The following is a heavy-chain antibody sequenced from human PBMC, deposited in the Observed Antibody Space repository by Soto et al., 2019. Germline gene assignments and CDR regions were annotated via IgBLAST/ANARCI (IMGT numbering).Heavy chain of an antibody. CDR1: GFTFSSYW. CDR3: GRVPAAAAGLGIDH. Sequence: PGGSLRLSCAASGFTFSSYWMHWVRQAPGEGLVWVARIHDDGSITNYADSVKGRFTISRDNAKNTLYLPMNSLRAEDTAVYYCGRVPAAAAGLGIDHWGQGILVTVSS. D-gene: IGHD6-13*01. J-gene: IGHJ4*02. CDR2: IHDDGSIT. V-gene: IGHV3-74*01.